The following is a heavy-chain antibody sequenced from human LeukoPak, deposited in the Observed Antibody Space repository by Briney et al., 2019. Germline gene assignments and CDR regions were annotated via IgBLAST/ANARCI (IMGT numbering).Heavy chain of an antibody. J-gene: IGHJ4*02. CDR1: GGSISRYW. CDR3: AREGIAAAGFDY. V-gene: IGHV4-4*07. D-gene: IGHD6-13*01. Sequence: SETLSLTCTVSGGSISRYWWGWIRQPAGKGLEWIGHIYSSGFTNYNPSLKSRVTMSVDTSKNQFSLNLSSVTPEDTAVYYCAREGIAAAGFDYWGQGTLVTVSS. CDR2: IYSSGFT.